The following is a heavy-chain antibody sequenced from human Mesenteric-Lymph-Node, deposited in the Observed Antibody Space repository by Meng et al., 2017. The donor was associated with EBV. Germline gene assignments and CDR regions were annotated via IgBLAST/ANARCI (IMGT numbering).Heavy chain of an antibody. Sequence: AALPQWGAALLNTAETLSLTRAVYGVFFSGYFWSWVRQSPGKGLEWIGETNHSGYTSYNPSLKSRVTISPDTSKNQFSLKLSSVTAADTAMYYCARGRIAARSPWFDPWGQGTLVTVSS. V-gene: IGHV4-34*01. CDR3: ARGRIAARSPWFDP. J-gene: IGHJ5*02. CDR2: TNHSGYT. CDR1: GVFFSGYF. D-gene: IGHD6-6*01.